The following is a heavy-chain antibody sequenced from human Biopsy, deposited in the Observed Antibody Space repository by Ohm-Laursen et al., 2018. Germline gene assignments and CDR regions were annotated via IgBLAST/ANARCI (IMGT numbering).Heavy chain of an antibody. CDR2: NIPILGTG. J-gene: IGHJ1*01. CDR1: EGTFSNYG. V-gene: IGHV1-69*06. Sequence: SSVKVSCKAPEGTFSNYGVNWVRQAPGQGLEWLGGNIPILGTGNYAQKFQDRVTVAADTSTSTATMDLRSLRSDDTAVYYCATKLTGYFHHWGQGTLVIVSS. D-gene: IGHD3-9*01. CDR3: ATKLTGYFHH.